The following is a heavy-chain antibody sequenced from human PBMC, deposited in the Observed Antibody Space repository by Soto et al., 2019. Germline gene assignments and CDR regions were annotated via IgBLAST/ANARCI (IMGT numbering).Heavy chain of an antibody. J-gene: IGHJ3*02. D-gene: IGHD1-26*01. V-gene: IGHV4-39*01. CDR3: ARHSLGLDAFDI. CDR1: GGSISSSSYY. Sequence: QLQLQESGPGLVKPSETLSLTCTVSGGSISSSSYYWGWIRQPPGKGLEWIGSIYYSGSTYYNPSLKSRVTISVDTSKNQFSLKLSSVTAADTAVYYCARHSLGLDAFDIWGQGTMVTVSS. CDR2: IYYSGST.